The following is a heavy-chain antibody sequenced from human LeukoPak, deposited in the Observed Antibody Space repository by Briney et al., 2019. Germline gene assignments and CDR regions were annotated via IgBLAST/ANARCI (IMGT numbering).Heavy chain of an antibody. CDR1: GGSISSYY. CDR3: ALKMTGSDY. D-gene: IGHD1-14*01. CDR2: IYTSGTI. Sequence: SETLSLTCTVSGGSISSYYWSWIRQPAGTALEWIGRIYTSGTITYNPSLKSRVTMSVGTSKNQFSLKLSSVTAADTAVYYCALKMTGSDYWGQGTLVTVSS. V-gene: IGHV4-4*07. J-gene: IGHJ4*02.